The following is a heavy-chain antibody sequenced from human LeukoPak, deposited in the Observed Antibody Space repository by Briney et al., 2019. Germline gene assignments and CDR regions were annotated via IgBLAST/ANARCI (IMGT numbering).Heavy chain of an antibody. CDR3: ARATSYYDSSAYD. D-gene: IGHD3-22*01. J-gene: IGHJ4*02. CDR2: ISSNGGST. CDR1: GFTFSNYA. V-gene: IGHV3-64*05. Sequence: GGSLRLSCSASGFTFSNYAMHWVRQAPGKGLGYVSSISSNGGSTYYADSVKGRFTISRDNSKNTLYFQMSSLRAEDTAVYYCARATSYYDSSAYDWGQGTLVTVSS.